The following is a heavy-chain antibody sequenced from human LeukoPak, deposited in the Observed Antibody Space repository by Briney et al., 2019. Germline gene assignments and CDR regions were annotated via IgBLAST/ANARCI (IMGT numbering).Heavy chain of an antibody. Sequence: ASVKVSCKASGYTFTSYGISWVRQAPGQGLEWMGWISAYNGNTNYAQKLQGRVTMTTDTSTSTAYMELRSLRSDDTAVYYCARVEQPYDFWSGYYGGGGYFDYWGQGTLVTVSS. CDR3: ARVEQPYDFWSGYYGGGGYFDY. CDR1: GYTFTSYG. D-gene: IGHD3-3*01. J-gene: IGHJ4*02. V-gene: IGHV1-18*01. CDR2: ISAYNGNT.